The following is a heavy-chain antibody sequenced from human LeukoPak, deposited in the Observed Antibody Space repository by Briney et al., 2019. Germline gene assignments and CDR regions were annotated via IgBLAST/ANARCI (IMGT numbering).Heavy chain of an antibody. CDR1: VGTFSSYA. D-gene: IGHD1-1*01. V-gene: IGHV1-69*01. Sequence: GSSVKVSCKASVGTFSSYAISWVRQAPGQGLEWMGGIIPIFGTANYAQKFQGRVTITADESTSTAYMELSSLRSEDTAVYYCARMNYPYNWNDGEPDFDYWGQGTLVTVSS. CDR2: IIPIFGTA. J-gene: IGHJ4*02. CDR3: ARMNYPYNWNDGEPDFDY.